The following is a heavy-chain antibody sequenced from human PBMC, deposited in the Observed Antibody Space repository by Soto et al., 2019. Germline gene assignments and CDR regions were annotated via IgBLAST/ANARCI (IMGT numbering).Heavy chain of an antibody. V-gene: IGHV1-18*01. CDR1: GYTFTSYG. CDR2: ISAYNGNT. D-gene: IGHD3-3*01. Sequence: ASVKVSCKASGYTFTSYGISWVRQAPGQGLEWMGWISAYNGNTNYAQKLQGRVTMTTDTSTSTAYMELRSLRSDDTAVYYCARDKKYDFWSGYYKEVGYYYGMDVWGQGTTVTVSS. J-gene: IGHJ6*02. CDR3: ARDKKYDFWSGYYKEVGYYYGMDV.